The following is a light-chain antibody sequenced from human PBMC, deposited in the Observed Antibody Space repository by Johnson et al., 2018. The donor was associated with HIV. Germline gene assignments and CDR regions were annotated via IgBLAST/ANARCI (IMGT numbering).Light chain of an antibody. V-gene: IGLV1-51*02. Sequence: QSVLTQPPSVSAAPGQKVTISCSGSSSSIGNNYVSWYQQLPGTAPKLLIYENNKRPSEIPDRFSGSKSGTSATLAFPNLQIGDEADYYCGTWDSSRTPGGVFGTGTKVTVL. J-gene: IGLJ1*01. CDR3: GTWDSSRTPGGV. CDR2: ENN. CDR1: SSSIGNNY.